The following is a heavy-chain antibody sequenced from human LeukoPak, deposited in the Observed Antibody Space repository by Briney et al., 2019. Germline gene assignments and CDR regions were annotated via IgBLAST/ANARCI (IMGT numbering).Heavy chain of an antibody. V-gene: IGHV3-23*01. J-gene: IGHJ4*02. D-gene: IGHD5-12*01. CDR2: IRGST. Sequence: GGSLRLSCAAPGFTFNNYAISWVRQAQGKGLEWVSLIRGSTYYADSVKGRFTITRDNSHNTLYLQMNSLRAEDTALYYCAKDLGGSTDYWGQGTLVTVSS. CDR3: AKDLGGSTDY. CDR1: GFTFNNYA.